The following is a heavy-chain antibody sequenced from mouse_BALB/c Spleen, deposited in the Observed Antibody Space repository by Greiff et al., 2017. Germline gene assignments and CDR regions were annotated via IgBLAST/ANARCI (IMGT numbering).Heavy chain of an antibody. D-gene: IGHD3-3*01. CDR1: GYSITSGYY. CDR2: ISYDGSN. Sequence: VQLKESGPGLVKPSQSLSLTCSVTGYSITSGYYWNWIRQFPGNKLEWMGYISYDGSNNYNPSLKNRISITRDTSKNQFFLKLNSVTTEDTATYYCASGQGFAYWGQGTLVTVSA. J-gene: IGHJ3*01. CDR3: ASGQGFAY. V-gene: IGHV3-6*02.